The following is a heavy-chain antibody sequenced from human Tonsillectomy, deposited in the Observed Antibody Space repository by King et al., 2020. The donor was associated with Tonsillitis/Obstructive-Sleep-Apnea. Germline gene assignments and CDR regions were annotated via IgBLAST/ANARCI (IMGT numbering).Heavy chain of an antibody. CDR2: IYYSGST. Sequence: LQLQESGPGLVKPSETLSLTCTVSGGSISSSNYYWGWIRQPPGKGLEWIGSIYYSGSTYYNPSLKSRVTISVDTSKNQFSLKLSSVTAADTAVYYCAITIAVDGTVFDYWGRGTLVTVSS. CDR3: AITIAVDGTVFDY. J-gene: IGHJ4*02. V-gene: IGHV4-39*01. CDR1: GGSISSSNYY. D-gene: IGHD6-19*01.